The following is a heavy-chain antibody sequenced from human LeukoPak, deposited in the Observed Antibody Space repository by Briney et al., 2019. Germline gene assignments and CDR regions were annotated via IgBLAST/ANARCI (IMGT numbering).Heavy chain of an antibody. CDR2: ISSSSSTI. CDR1: GFTVSNNY. CDR3: ARGGSGSSGDY. V-gene: IGHV3-48*01. D-gene: IGHD3-10*01. J-gene: IGHJ4*02. Sequence: GGSLRLSCAASGFTVSNNYMSWVRQAPGKGLEWVSYISSSSSTIYYADSVKGRFTISRDNAKNSLYLQMNSLRAEDTAVYYCARGGSGSSGDYWGQGTLVTVSS.